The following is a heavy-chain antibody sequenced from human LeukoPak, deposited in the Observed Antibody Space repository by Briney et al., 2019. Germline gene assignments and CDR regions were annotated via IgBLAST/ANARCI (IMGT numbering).Heavy chain of an antibody. V-gene: IGHV3-30*18. CDR3: AKASSDFWSGFDY. CDR1: GFTFSSYG. Sequence: GGSLRLSCAASGFTFSSYGMHWVRQAPGKGLEWVAVISYDGSNKYYAASVKGRFTISRDNSKNTLYLQMNSLRAEDTAVYYCAKASSDFWSGFDYWGQGTLVTVSS. J-gene: IGHJ4*02. CDR2: ISYDGSNK. D-gene: IGHD3-3*01.